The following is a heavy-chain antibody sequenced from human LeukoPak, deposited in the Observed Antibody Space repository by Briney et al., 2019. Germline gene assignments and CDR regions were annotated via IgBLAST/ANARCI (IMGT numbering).Heavy chain of an antibody. CDR1: GGSFSGYY. V-gene: IGHV4-34*01. J-gene: IGHJ3*02. D-gene: IGHD3-3*01. CDR3: ARSRSRDFWSGDKGAFDI. Sequence: PSETLSLTCAVYGGSFSGYYWSWIRQPPGKGLEWIGEINHSGSTNYNPSLKSRVTISVDTSKNQFSLKLSSVTAADTAVYYCARSRSRDFWSGDKGAFDIWGQGTMVTDSS. CDR2: INHSGST.